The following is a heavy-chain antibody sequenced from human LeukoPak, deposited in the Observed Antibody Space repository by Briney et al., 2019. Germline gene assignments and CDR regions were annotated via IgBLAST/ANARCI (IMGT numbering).Heavy chain of an antibody. CDR3: ARACYDFWSGYYTNNWFDP. Sequence: PSETLPLTCAVYGGSFSGYYWSWIRQPPGKGLEWIGEINHSGSTNYNPSLKSRVTISVDTSKNQFSLKLSSVTAADTAVYYCARACYDFWSGYYTNNWFDPWGQGTLVAVSS. CDR1: GGSFSGYY. D-gene: IGHD3-3*01. CDR2: INHSGST. V-gene: IGHV4-34*01. J-gene: IGHJ5*02.